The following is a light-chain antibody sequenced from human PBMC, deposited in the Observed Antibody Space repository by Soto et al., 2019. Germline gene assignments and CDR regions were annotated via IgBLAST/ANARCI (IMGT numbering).Light chain of an antibody. Sequence: QSVLTQPASVSGSPGQSITISCTGTSSDIGAGHDVHWYQQLPGTAPKLLIYGNGNRPSGVPDRFSGSKSGTSASLAITGLQAEDEADYYCQSYDSSLSGSEVFGTGTKVTVL. CDR1: SSDIGAGHD. V-gene: IGLV1-40*01. J-gene: IGLJ1*01. CDR3: QSYDSSLSGSEV. CDR2: GNG.